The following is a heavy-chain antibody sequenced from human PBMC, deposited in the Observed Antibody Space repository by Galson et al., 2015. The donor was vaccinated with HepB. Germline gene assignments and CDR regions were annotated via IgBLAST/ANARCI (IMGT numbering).Heavy chain of an antibody. D-gene: IGHD6-13*01. J-gene: IGHJ4*02. CDR3: AKLSGISWYVCDY. Sequence: SLRLGCAASGVTFGSHPMSWGRQAPGEGVEWVATLNGAGGITQYADSVRGRFTISRDNSNNTLYLQMNSLRAEDAAVYYCAKLSGISWYVCDYWGQGALVTVSS. V-gene: IGHV3-23*01. CDR1: GVTFGSHP. CDR2: LNGAGGIT.